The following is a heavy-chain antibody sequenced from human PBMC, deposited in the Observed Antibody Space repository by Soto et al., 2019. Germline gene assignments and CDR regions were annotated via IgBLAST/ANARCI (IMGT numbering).Heavy chain of an antibody. CDR3: ARAPPRPNTWNPRGYFDY. J-gene: IGHJ4*02. D-gene: IGHD1-20*01. V-gene: IGHV1-69*13. CDR2: IIPIFGTA. CDR1: GGTFSSYA. Sequence: SVKVSCKASGGTFSSYAISWVRQAPGQGLEWMGGIIPIFGTANYAQKFQGRVTITADESTSTAYMELSSLRSEDTAVYYCARAPPRPNTWNPRGYFDYWGQGTLVTVSS.